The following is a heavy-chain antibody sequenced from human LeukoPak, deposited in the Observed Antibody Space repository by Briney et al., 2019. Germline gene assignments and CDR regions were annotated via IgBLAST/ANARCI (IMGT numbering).Heavy chain of an antibody. V-gene: IGHV3-33*01. CDR2: MWTDRSDK. D-gene: IGHD3-10*01. Sequence: GGSLRLSCAASGFIFRNFAMQWVRQAPGKGLEWVGVMWTDRSDKYYADSVKGRFTISRDNSRNALYLQMDSLRAEDTAVYYCARGPYYNPSDAFDLWGQGTVVTVFS. CDR1: GFIFRNFA. J-gene: IGHJ3*01. CDR3: ARGPYYNPSDAFDL.